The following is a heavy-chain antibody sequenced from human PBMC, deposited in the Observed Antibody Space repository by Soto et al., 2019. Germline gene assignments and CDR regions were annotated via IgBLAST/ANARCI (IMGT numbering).Heavy chain of an antibody. D-gene: IGHD1-26*01. Sequence: PGGSLRLSCAASGFTFDDYAMHWVRQAPGKGLEWVSGISWNSGSIGYADSVKGRFTISRDNAKNSLYLQMNSLRAEDTALYYCAKDKRGAHDAFDIWGQGTMVTVSS. CDR3: AKDKRGAHDAFDI. CDR2: ISWNSGSI. CDR1: GFTFDDYA. J-gene: IGHJ3*02. V-gene: IGHV3-9*01.